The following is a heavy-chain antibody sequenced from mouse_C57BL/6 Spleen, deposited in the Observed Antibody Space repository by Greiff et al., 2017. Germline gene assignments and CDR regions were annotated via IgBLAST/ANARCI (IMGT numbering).Heavy chain of an antibody. CDR2: INPSTGGT. J-gene: IGHJ1*03. V-gene: IGHV1-42*01. Sequence: VQLQQSGPELVKPGASVKISCKASGYSFTGYYMNWVKQSPEKSLEWIGEINPSTGGTTYNQKFKAKATLTVDKSSSTAYMQLKSLTSEDSAVYYCVHYGRSYEVYFDVWGTGTTVTVSS. CDR1: GYSFTGYY. D-gene: IGHD1-1*01. CDR3: VHYGRSYEVYFDV.